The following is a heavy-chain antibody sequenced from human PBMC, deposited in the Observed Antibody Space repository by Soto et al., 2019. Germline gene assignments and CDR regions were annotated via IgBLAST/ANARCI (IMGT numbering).Heavy chain of an antibody. CDR2: ISSTTNYI. Sequence: GGSLRLSCAASGFTFTRYSMNWVRQAPGKGLEWVSSISSTTNYIYYGDSMKGRFTISRDNGKNSLYLEMHSLRAEDTAVYYCAKGAVTTNSIFDYWGQGALVTVSS. CDR1: GFTFTRYS. D-gene: IGHD4-17*01. CDR3: AKGAVTTNSIFDY. V-gene: IGHV3-21*04. J-gene: IGHJ4*02.